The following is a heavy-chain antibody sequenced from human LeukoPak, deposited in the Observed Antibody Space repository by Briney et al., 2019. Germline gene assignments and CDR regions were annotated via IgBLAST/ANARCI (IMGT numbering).Heavy chain of an antibody. CDR1: GFTFSSYN. CDR3: ARDHYYDSTFDY. Sequence: GGSLRLSCAASGFTFSSYNMNWVRQAPGKGLEWVSYISSSGTTIYYADSVKGRFTISRDNAQNSLYLHMNSLRAEDTAVYYCARDHYYDSTFDYWGQGTLVTVSS. V-gene: IGHV3-48*04. D-gene: IGHD3-22*01. CDR2: ISSSGTTI. J-gene: IGHJ4*02.